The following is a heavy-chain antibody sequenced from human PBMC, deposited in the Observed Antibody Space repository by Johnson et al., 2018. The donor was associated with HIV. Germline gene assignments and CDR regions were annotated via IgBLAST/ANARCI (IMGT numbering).Heavy chain of an antibody. D-gene: IGHD3-10*01. Sequence: LGVSCAASGFTFDDYAIHRVRQAPGTGLEWVSGISWSGGSMGYADSVKGRFTISRDNSKNSLYLQMNSLKTEDTAVYYCARGGTYYYGLGPSDAFDIWGQGTMVTVSS. CDR3: ARGGTYYYGLGPSDAFDI. CDR2: ISWSGGSM. J-gene: IGHJ3*02. V-gene: IGHV3-9*01. CDR1: GFTFDDYA.